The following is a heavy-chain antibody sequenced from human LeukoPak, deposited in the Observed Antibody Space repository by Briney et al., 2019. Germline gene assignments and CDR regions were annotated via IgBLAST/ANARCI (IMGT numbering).Heavy chain of an antibody. CDR2: ISGSGGST. V-gene: IGHV3-23*01. CDR1: GFTFSSYA. J-gene: IGHJ3*02. CDR3: AVDYYDNSGYYSSRFDI. Sequence: GGSLRLSCEASGFTFSSYAMSWVRQAPGKGLEWVSAISGSGGSTYYADSVKGRFTISRDNSKRTLYMQMNSLRAEDTAVYYCAVDYYDNSGYYSSRFDIWGQGTMVTVSS. D-gene: IGHD3-22*01.